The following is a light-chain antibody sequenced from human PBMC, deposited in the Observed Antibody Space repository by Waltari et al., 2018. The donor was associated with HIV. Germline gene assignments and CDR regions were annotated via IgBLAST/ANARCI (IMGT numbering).Light chain of an antibody. CDR3: ATWDASLSGPV. V-gene: IGLV1-44*01. CDR1: SSNIGRYT. Sequence: QSELTQPPSASGTPGQRVTISCSGSSSNIGRYTVNWYQQLPGTATKLLLYANHQRPSGVPDRFSGSQSDTSASLAIGGLQSEDEADYYCATWDASLSGPVFGGGTKLTVL. J-gene: IGLJ2*01. CDR2: ANH.